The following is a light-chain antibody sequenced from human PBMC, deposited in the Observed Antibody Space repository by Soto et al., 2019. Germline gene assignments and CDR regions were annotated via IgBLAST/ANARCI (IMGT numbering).Light chain of an antibody. CDR2: DVN. CDR3: CSYPGSYTYV. CDR1: SSDVGAYTY. Sequence: QSALTQPRSVSGSPGQSVTISCTGTSSDVGAYTYVSWYQQHPGKAPKLMIYDVNKRPSGIPDRFSGFKSGNTASLTISGLQAEDEADYYCCSYPGSYTYVFGAGTKLTVL. J-gene: IGLJ1*01. V-gene: IGLV2-11*01.